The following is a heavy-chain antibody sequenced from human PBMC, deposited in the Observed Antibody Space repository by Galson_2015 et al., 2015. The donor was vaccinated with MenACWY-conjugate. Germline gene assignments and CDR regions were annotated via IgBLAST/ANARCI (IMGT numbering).Heavy chain of an antibody. D-gene: IGHD2-2*01. CDR3: ARDLGFYCSRNDCYSPC. V-gene: IGHV3-7*03. CDR1: GFIFNNYW. CDR2: IKQDGSEK. Sequence: SLRLSCAASGFIFNNYWMSWVCQVPGKGPEWVANIKQDGSEKYYVDSVRGRFTISRDNAKNSLYLQMNSLRAEDTAVYYCARDLGFYCSRNDCYSPCWGQGAVVTVSS. J-gene: IGHJ1*01.